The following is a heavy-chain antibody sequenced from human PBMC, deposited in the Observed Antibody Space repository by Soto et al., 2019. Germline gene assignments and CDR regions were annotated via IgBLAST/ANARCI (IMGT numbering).Heavy chain of an antibody. J-gene: IGHJ4*02. CDR2: IYYSGST. V-gene: IGHV4-59*02. CDR1: GGSVSGYY. CDR3: TRDWSPPFIHGFDS. Sequence: SETLSLTCSVSGGSVSGYYWSWLRQPPGKGLEWIGYIYYSGSTNYNPSLKSRVTMSVDTSKNLLSLNVSSVTAADTAVYYCTRDWSPPFIHGFDSWGQGILVTVSS. D-gene: IGHD1-1*01.